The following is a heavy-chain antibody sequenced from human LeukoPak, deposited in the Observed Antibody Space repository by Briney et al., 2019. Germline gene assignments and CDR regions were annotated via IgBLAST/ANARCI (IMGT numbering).Heavy chain of an antibody. Sequence: SETLSLTCTVSGGSISSYYWSWIRQPPGKGLEWIGYIYYSGSTNYNPSLKSRVTISVDTSKNQFSLKLSSVTAADTAVYYCARHRVVVVPAAWPGRSNYYYYGMDVWGKGTTVTVSS. J-gene: IGHJ6*04. D-gene: IGHD2-2*01. CDR1: GGSISSYY. CDR3: ARHRVVVVPAAWPGRSNYYYYGMDV. CDR2: IYYSGST. V-gene: IGHV4-59*01.